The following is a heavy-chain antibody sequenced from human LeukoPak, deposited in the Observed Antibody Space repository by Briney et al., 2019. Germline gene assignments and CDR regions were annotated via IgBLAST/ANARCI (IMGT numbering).Heavy chain of an antibody. Sequence: SVKVSCKASGGTFSSYAISWVRQAPGQGLEWMGRIIPILGIANYAQKFQGRVTITADKSTSTAYMELSSLRSEDTAVYYCASAPVGRTENDAFDIWGQGTMVTVSS. V-gene: IGHV1-69*04. CDR2: IIPILGIA. J-gene: IGHJ3*02. CDR1: GGTFSSYA. D-gene: IGHD1-1*01. CDR3: ASAPVGRTENDAFDI.